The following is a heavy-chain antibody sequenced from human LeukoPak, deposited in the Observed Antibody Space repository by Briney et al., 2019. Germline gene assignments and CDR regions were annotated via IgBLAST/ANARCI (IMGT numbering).Heavy chain of an antibody. CDR1: GYSFPHYG. CDR2: INAGSGDG. D-gene: IGHD5-24*01. J-gene: IGHJ4*02. Sequence: ASVRVSCKASGYSFPHYGVQWVRQAPGQTLEWVGWINAGSGDGKYSPKFQGRLTMTSDTSATTLYMELNSLRFEDTAVYYCARSGDNWSCGNWGQGTLVTVSS. CDR3: ARSGDNWSCGN. V-gene: IGHV1-3*01.